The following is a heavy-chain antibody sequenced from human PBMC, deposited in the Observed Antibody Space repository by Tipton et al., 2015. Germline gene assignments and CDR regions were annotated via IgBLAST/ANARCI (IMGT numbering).Heavy chain of an antibody. J-gene: IGHJ4*02. CDR1: GGSISNYC. D-gene: IGHD5-18*01. Sequence: GLVKPSETLSLTCTVSGGSISNYCWTWIRQPPGKGLEWIGSIDYIGITNYNASLKSRVTISMDTSKNQFSLKLSSVTAADTAVYYCARQDGYGPDSLGYWGQGTLVTVSS. CDR3: ARQDGYGPDSLGY. V-gene: IGHV4-59*08. CDR2: IDYIGIT.